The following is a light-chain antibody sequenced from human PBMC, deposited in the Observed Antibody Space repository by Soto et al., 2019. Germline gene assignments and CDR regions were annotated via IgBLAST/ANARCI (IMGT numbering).Light chain of an antibody. CDR1: QTISTS. CDR3: QNYDKESPAT. J-gene: IGKJ1*01. Sequence: DIQMTQSPSSLSASVGDRVTITCRASQTISTSLSWYQQKAGKAPKFLIYDASSLQSGVPLRFSGSGSGTEFTLTISSLQPEDVATYYCQNYDKESPATFGQGTKVDI. CDR2: DAS. V-gene: IGKV1-39*01.